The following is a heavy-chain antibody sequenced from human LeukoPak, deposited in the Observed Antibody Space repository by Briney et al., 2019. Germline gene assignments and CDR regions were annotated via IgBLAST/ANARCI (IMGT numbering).Heavy chain of an antibody. CDR3: AINSPDYGDYAAFDY. CDR2: IIPIFGTA. Sequence: SVKVSCKASGGTFSSYAISWVRQAPGQGLEWMGGIIPIFGTANYAQKFQGRVTITADESTSTAYMELSSLRAEDTAVYYCAINSPDYGDYAAFDYWGQGTLVTVSS. V-gene: IGHV1-69*13. D-gene: IGHD4-17*01. J-gene: IGHJ4*02. CDR1: GGTFSSYA.